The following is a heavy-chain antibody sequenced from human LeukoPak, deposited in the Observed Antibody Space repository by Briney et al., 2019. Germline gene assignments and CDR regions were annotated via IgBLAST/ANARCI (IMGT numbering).Heavy chain of an antibody. CDR3: AANSITMVRGVIPDAFDI. Sequence: GESLKISCKGSGYSFTSYWIGWVRQMPGKGLEWMGIIYPGDSDTRYSPSFQGQVTISAGKSISTAYLQWSSLKASDTAMYYCAANSITMVRGVIPDAFDIWGQGTMVTVSS. CDR1: GYSFTSYW. V-gene: IGHV5-51*01. D-gene: IGHD3-10*01. J-gene: IGHJ3*02. CDR2: IYPGDSDT.